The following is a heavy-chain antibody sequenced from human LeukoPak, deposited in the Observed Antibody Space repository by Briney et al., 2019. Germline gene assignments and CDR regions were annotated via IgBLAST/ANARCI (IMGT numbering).Heavy chain of an antibody. J-gene: IGHJ4*02. CDR2: INTDGSST. V-gene: IGHV3-74*01. Sequence: GGSLRLSCAASGFTFSSYWMHWVRQAPGKGLVWVSRINTDGSSTSYADSVKGRFTISRDNAKNTLYLQMNSLRAEDTAVYYCARLGYCSSTSCFHFDYWGQGTLVTVSS. D-gene: IGHD2-2*01. CDR1: GFTFSSYW. CDR3: ARLGYCSSTSCFHFDY.